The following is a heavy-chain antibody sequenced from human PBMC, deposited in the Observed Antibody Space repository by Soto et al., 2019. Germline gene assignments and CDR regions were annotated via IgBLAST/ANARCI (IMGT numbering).Heavy chain of an antibody. CDR2: INAGNGNT. CDR3: ARSEYGSGSYGWRYYYYYYMDV. CDR1: GYTFTSYA. D-gene: IGHD3-10*01. Sequence: ASVKVSCKASGYTFTSYAMHWVRQAPGQRLEWMGWINAGNGNTKYSQKFQGRVTITRDTSASTAYMELSSLRSEDTAVYYCARSEYGSGSYGWRYYYYYYMDVWGKGTTVTVSS. J-gene: IGHJ6*03. V-gene: IGHV1-3*01.